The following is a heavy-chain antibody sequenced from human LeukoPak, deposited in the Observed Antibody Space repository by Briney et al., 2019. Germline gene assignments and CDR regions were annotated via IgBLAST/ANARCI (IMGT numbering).Heavy chain of an antibody. CDR2: MYYTGST. D-gene: IGHD6-19*01. V-gene: IGHV4-39*02. J-gene: IGHJ4*02. CDR3: ARDRGIAVAGTFDY. Sequence: SETLSLTCTVSGGSIVSGNYYWGWIRQPPGKGLEWIASMYYTGSTYYNPSLKSRVTISVDTSKNQFSLQLNSVTPEDTAVYYCARDRGIAVAGTFDYWGQGTLVTVSS. CDR1: GGSIVSGNYY.